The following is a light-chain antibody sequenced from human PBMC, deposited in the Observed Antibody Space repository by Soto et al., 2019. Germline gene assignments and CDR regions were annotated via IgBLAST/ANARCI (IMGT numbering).Light chain of an antibody. J-gene: IGKJ1*01. CDR3: QVRDVWPS. Sequence: IVMTQSPVTLDLSPGESAVLSCRATQSVSTSLAWYQHKPGQAPRLFIYDASKRAPGIPARITGSGSGTDFTLTISSLEPEDIAVYYCQVRDVWPSFGQGTKVEIK. V-gene: IGKV3-11*01. CDR1: QSVSTS. CDR2: DAS.